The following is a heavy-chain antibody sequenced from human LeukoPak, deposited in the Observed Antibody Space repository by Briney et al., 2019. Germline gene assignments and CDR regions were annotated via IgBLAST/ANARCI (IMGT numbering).Heavy chain of an antibody. J-gene: IGHJ6*02. CDR2: IYYSGST. V-gene: IGHV4-59*01. Sequence: SETLSLTCTVSGGSISSYYWSWIRQPPGKGLEWIGYIYYSGSTNYNPSLKSRVTISVDTSKNQFSLQLSSVTAADTAVYYCARSEQQTYYYYYGMDVWGQGTTVTVSS. CDR1: GGSISSYY. D-gene: IGHD6-13*01. CDR3: ARSEQQTYYYYYGMDV.